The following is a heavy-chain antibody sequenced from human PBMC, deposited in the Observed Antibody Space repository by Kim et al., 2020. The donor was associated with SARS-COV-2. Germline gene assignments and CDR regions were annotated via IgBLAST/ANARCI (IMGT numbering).Heavy chain of an antibody. CDR3: TTGGYSGYDPYYYGMDV. Sequence: VKGRFTISRNDSKNTLNLQMNSLKTENTAVYYCTTGGYSGYDPYYYGMDVWGQGTTVTVSS. V-gene: IGHV3-15*01. D-gene: IGHD5-12*01. J-gene: IGHJ6*02.